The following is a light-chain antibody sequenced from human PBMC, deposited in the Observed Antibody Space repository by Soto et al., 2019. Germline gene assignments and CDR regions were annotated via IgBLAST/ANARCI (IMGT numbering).Light chain of an antibody. J-gene: IGKJ2*01. V-gene: IGKV1-12*01. CDR3: QQTDSAPYT. CDR1: QDIRSW. CDR2: AAS. Sequence: DIQMTQSPSSVSASVGDRVTITCRATQDIRSWLTWYQQKPGKAPKSLIYAASSLESGVPTRFSGSGSGPDFSLTISSLQPEDFATYYCQQTDSAPYTFGQGTKVDIK.